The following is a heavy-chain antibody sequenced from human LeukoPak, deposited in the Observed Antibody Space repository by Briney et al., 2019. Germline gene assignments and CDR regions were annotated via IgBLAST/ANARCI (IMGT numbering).Heavy chain of an antibody. Sequence: ASVKVPCKASGGTFSSYAISWVRQAPGQGLEWMGGIIPIFGTANYAQKFQGRVTITADESTSTAYMELSSLRSEDTAVYYCARDQGCSSTSCPDPYYYYYMDVWGKGTTVTVSS. CDR3: ARDQGCSSTSCPDPYYYYYMDV. V-gene: IGHV1-69*13. CDR1: GGTFSSYA. D-gene: IGHD2-2*01. CDR2: IIPIFGTA. J-gene: IGHJ6*03.